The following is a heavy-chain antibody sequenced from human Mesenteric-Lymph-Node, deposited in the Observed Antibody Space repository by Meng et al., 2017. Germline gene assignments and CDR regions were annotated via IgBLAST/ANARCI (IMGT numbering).Heavy chain of an antibody. Sequence: ASVKVSCKASGYTFTSYAMHWVRQAPGQRLEWMGWINAGNGNTKYSQKFQGRVTITRDTSASTAYMELSSLRSEDTAVYYCARGEKWFGELFGLDYWGQGTLVTVSS. CDR1: GYTFTSYA. V-gene: IGHV1-3*01. CDR3: ARGEKWFGELFGLDY. CDR2: INAGNGNT. J-gene: IGHJ4*02. D-gene: IGHD3-10*01.